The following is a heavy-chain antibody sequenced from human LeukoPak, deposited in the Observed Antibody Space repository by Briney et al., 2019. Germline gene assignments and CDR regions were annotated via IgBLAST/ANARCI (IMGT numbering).Heavy chain of an antibody. V-gene: IGHV3-15*01. CDR2: IKSKSDGGTS. CDR1: GFTFSKAW. CDR3: TSTTVNMGV. J-gene: IGHJ4*02. D-gene: IGHD2/OR15-2a*01. Sequence: GGSLRLSCAASGFTFSKAWLSWVRQAPGEGLELVGRIKSKSDGGTSDYAASVKGRFTISRDDSKNTLYLQMNSLKTEDTAVYYCTSTTVNMGVWGQGTLVTVSS.